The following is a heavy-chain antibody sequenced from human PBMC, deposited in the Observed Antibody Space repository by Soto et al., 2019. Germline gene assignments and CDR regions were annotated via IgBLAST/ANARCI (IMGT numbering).Heavy chain of an antibody. V-gene: IGHV3-15*01. CDR1: GFTFSNAW. D-gene: IGHD3-22*01. CDR3: TTDVRDYYDSSGYYYWAFDI. Sequence: PGGSLRLSCAASGFTFSNAWMSWVRQAPGKGLEWVGRIKSKTDGGTTDYAAPVKGRFTISRDDSKNTLNLQMNSLKTEDTAVYYCTTDVRDYYDSSGYYYWAFDIWGQGTMVTVSS. CDR2: IKSKTDGGTT. J-gene: IGHJ3*02.